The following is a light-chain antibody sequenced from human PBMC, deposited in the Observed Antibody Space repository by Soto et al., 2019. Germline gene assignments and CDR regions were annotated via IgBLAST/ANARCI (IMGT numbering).Light chain of an antibody. CDR2: GAS. V-gene: IGKV3-15*01. J-gene: IGKJ3*01. Sequence: EIVMTQSPATLSVSPGERATLSCRASQSVSSNLARYQQKPGQAPRLLIYGASTRATGIPARFSGSGSGTEFTLTLSSLQSEDFAVYYCQQYNNWPLTFGPGTKVDIK. CDR3: QQYNNWPLT. CDR1: QSVSSN.